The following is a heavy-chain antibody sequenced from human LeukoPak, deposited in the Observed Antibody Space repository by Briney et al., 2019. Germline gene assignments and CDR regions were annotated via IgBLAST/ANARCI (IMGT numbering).Heavy chain of an antibody. V-gene: IGHV3-23*01. D-gene: IGHD6-13*01. CDR1: GFTFSNYW. CDR3: AKAATSWYAFSAFDI. CDR2: ISGSGGGT. J-gene: IGHJ3*02. Sequence: GSLRLSCAASGFTFSNYWMHWVRQAPGKGLEWVSAISGSGGGTYYADSVKGRFTISRDNSKNTLYLQMNSLRAEDTAVYYCAKAATSWYAFSAFDIWGQGTMVTVSS.